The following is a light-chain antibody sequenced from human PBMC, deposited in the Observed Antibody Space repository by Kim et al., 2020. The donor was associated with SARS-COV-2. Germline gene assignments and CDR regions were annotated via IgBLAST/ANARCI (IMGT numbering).Light chain of an antibody. J-gene: IGKJ5*01. Sequence: ASVGDRVTITCRASQGISSYLAWYQQKPGNAPKLLIYAASTLQSGVPSRFSGSGSGTDFTLTISSLQPEDFATYYCQQLNSYPLTFGQGTRLEIK. CDR1: QGISSY. CDR2: AAS. CDR3: QQLNSYPLT. V-gene: IGKV1-9*01.